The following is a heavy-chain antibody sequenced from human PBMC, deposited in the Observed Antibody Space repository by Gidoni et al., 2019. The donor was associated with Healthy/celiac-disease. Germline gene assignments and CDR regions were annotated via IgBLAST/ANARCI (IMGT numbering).Heavy chain of an antibody. Sequence: QLQLVQPGAEVKKPGASVKVSCKASGYPFTSHSMHWVRQATGQGLEWMGIINPSGGSTRYAQTFQGRVPMTRDASTSTGYMELSSLRSEDTAVYYCAREWEGATIRTAFDIWGQGTMVTVSS. CDR2: INPSGGST. CDR3: AREWEGATIRTAFDI. V-gene: IGHV1-46*01. CDR1: GYPFTSHS. J-gene: IGHJ3*02. D-gene: IGHD1-26*01.